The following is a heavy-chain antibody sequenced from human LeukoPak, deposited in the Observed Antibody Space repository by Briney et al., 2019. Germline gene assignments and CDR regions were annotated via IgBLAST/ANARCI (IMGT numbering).Heavy chain of an antibody. CDR2: INPNSGGT. V-gene: IGHV1-2*02. Sequence: ASVKVSCKASGYTFTGYYMHWVRQAPGQGLEWMGWINPNSGGTNYAQKFQGRVTLTRDTSISTAYMELSRLRSDDTAVYYGARDRNSGSFDDAFDIWGQGTMVTVSS. CDR3: ARDRNSGSFDDAFDI. CDR1: GYTFTGYY. D-gene: IGHD1-26*01. J-gene: IGHJ3*02.